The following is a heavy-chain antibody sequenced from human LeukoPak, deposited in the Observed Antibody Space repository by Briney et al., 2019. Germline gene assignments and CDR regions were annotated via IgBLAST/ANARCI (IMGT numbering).Heavy chain of an antibody. D-gene: IGHD5-18*01. V-gene: IGHV3-30-3*01. Sequence: PGGSLRLSCAASGFTFSSYAMHWVRQAPGKGLEWVAVISYDGSNKYYADSVKGRFTISRDNSKNTLYLQMNSLRAEDTAVYYCARRGYSYGSTGYYFDYWGQGTLATVSS. CDR1: GFTFSSYA. CDR2: ISYDGSNK. CDR3: ARRGYSYGSTGYYFDY. J-gene: IGHJ4*02.